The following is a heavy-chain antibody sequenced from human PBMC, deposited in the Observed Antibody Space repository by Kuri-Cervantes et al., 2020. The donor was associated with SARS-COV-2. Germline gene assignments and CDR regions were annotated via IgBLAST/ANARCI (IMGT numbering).Heavy chain of an antibody. Sequence: GESLKISCAASGFTVSSNYMSWVRQAPGKGLEWVSVIYSGGSTYYADSVKGRFTISRDNSKNTLYRQMNSLRAEDTAVYYCARRDDFWSGINWGQGTLVTVSS. D-gene: IGHD3-3*01. CDR1: GFTVSSNY. CDR2: IYSGGST. CDR3: ARRDDFWSGIN. J-gene: IGHJ4*02. V-gene: IGHV3-53*01.